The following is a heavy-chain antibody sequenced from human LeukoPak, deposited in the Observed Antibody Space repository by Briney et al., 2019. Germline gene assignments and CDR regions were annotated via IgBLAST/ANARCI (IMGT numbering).Heavy chain of an antibody. CDR2: IYTSGST. CDR3: ARDQWEYCSSTSCYNFDY. D-gene: IGHD2-2*02. Sequence: SETLSLTCTVSGGSISSYYWSWIRQPAGKGLEWIGRIYTSGSTNYNPSLKSRVTMSVDTSKNQFSLKLSSVTAADTAVYYCARDQWEYCSSTSCYNFDYWGQGTLATVSS. CDR1: GGSISSYY. V-gene: IGHV4-4*07. J-gene: IGHJ4*02.